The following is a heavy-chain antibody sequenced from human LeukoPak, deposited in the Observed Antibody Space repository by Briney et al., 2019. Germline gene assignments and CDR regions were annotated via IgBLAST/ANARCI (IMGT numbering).Heavy chain of an antibody. CDR1: GFTFSSYS. D-gene: IGHD4-23*01. Sequence: GGSLRLSCAASGFTFSSYSMNWVRQAPGKGLEWVSSISSSSSYIYYADSVKGRFTISRDNAKNSLYLQMNSPRAEDTAVYYCASMRDYGGNPAAFDIWGQGTMVTVSS. CDR2: ISSSSSYI. J-gene: IGHJ3*02. CDR3: ASMRDYGGNPAAFDI. V-gene: IGHV3-21*01.